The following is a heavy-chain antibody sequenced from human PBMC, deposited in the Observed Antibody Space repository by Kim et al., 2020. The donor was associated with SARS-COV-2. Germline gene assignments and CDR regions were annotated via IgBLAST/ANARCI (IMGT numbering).Heavy chain of an antibody. CDR3: ARGDYGGNSVYYGMDV. D-gene: IGHD4-17*01. CDR1: GGTFSSYA. Sequence: SVKVYCKASGGTFSSYASSWVRQAPGQGLDWMGGIIPIFGTANYARKFQGRVTITADESTSTAYMELSSLRSEDTAVYYCARGDYGGNSVYYGMDVWGQRTTVTVSS. J-gene: IGHJ6*02. V-gene: IGHV1-69*13. CDR2: IIPIFGTA.